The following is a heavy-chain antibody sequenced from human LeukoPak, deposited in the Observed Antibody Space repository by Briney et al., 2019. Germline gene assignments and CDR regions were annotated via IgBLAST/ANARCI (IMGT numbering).Heavy chain of an antibody. CDR2: ISGSGSYR. Sequence: GGSLRLSCAASGFTFSSYIMNWVRQAPGKGLEWVSSISGSGSYRYYADSVQGRFTISRDNAKNSLYLQMNSLRAEDTAVYYCASSIYDSWSWSAFDIWGQGTMVTVSS. CDR1: GFTFSSYI. D-gene: IGHD1-26*01. CDR3: ASSIYDSWSWSAFDI. V-gene: IGHV3-21*01. J-gene: IGHJ3*02.